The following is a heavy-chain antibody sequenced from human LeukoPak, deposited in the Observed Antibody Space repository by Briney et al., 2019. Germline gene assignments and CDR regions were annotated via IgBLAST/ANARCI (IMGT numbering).Heavy chain of an antibody. CDR3: AREDYYDSGSSDY. Sequence: ASVKVSCKTSGYPFRNYDINWVRQATGQGLEWMGWMNPNSGNTAYAQKFQGRVTITRNTSISTAYMELSSLRSEDTAIYYCAREDYYDSGSSDYWGQGTLVTVSS. J-gene: IGHJ4*02. CDR2: MNPNSGNT. D-gene: IGHD3-22*01. CDR1: GYPFRNYD. V-gene: IGHV1-8*01.